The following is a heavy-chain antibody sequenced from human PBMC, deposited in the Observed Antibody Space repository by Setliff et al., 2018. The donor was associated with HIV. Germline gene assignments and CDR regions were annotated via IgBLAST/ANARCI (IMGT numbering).Heavy chain of an antibody. CDR3: ARDQVANYYGSGIDY. Sequence: GSLRLSCAASGFTFSSYAMSWVRQAPGKGLEWVSAISDGSSTSYADSVKGRFTISRDNSKNTLYLQMNSLRAEDTAVYYCARDQVANYYGSGIDYWGQGTLVTVSS. D-gene: IGHD3-10*01. J-gene: IGHJ4*02. CDR1: GFTFSSYA. V-gene: IGHV3-23*01. CDR2: ISDGSST.